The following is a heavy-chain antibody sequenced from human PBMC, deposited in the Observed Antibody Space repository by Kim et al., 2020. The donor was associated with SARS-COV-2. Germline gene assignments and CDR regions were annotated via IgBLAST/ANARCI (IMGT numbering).Heavy chain of an antibody. V-gene: IGHV3-23*01. D-gene: IGHD3-3*01. Sequence: GGSLRLSCAASGFTFSSYAMSWVRQAPGKGLEWVSAISGSGGSTYYADSVKGRFTISRDNSKNTLYLQMNSLRAEDTAVYYCAKHGGLTIFGRIGFVDYWGQGTLVTVSS. J-gene: IGHJ4*02. CDR3: AKHGGLTIFGRIGFVDY. CDR1: GFTFSSYA. CDR2: ISGSGGST.